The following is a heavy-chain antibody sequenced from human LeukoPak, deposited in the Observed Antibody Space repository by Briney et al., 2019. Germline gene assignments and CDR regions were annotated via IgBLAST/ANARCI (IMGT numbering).Heavy chain of an antibody. CDR3: ARDFRRGYSSSPNWFDP. V-gene: IGHV1-18*04. CDR1: GYTFTGYY. CDR2: ISAYNGST. Sequence: ASVKVSCKASGYTFTGYYMHWVRQAPGQGLEWMGWISAYNGSTNYAQNLQGRLTMTTDTSTSTAYMELRSLRSDDTAVYYCARDFRRGYSSSPNWFDPWGQGTLVTVSS. D-gene: IGHD6-13*01. J-gene: IGHJ5*02.